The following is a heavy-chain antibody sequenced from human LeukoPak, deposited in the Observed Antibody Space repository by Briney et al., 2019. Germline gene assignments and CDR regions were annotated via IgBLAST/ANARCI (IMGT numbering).Heavy chain of an antibody. D-gene: IGHD3-3*01. V-gene: IGHV3-7*01. CDR2: IKTDGSER. CDR3: SWSGEAD. J-gene: IGHJ4*02. CDR1: GFTFSSYW. Sequence: GGSLRLSCAASGFTFSSYWMSWVRQTPEKGLEWVADIKTDGSERYYVDSVKGRFTISRDNARNSLFLQMNSLRAEDTGVYYCSWSGEADWGQGTLVTVSS.